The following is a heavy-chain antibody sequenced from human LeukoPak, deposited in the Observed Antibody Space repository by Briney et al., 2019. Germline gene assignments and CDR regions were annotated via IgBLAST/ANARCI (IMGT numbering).Heavy chain of an antibody. CDR2: IHHSGTT. CDR3: ATRKAEGSYRHPFDY. CDR1: GGSISSSSYY. J-gene: IGHJ4*02. D-gene: IGHD3-16*02. V-gene: IGHV4-39*07. Sequence: SETLSLTCTVSGGSISSSSYYWGWIRQPPGKGLQWIGSIHHSGTTYYNPSLKSRVTVSVDKSKNQFSLKLNSVTAADTAVYYCATRKAEGSYRHPFDYWGQGTLVTVSS.